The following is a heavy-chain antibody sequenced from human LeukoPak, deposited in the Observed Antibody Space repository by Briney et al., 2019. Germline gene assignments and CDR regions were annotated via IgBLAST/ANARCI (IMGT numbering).Heavy chain of an antibody. V-gene: IGHV1-18*01. D-gene: IGHD2-2*01. Sequence: GASVTVSFKASGYTFTTYGISWVRQAPGQGLEWMGWISAYNGNTNYAQKLQGRVTMTTDTSTSTAYMELRSLRSDDTAVYYCARDWSTTVLGDSWFDPWGQGTLVTVSS. CDR1: GYTFTTYG. CDR2: ISAYNGNT. CDR3: ARDWSTTVLGDSWFDP. J-gene: IGHJ5*02.